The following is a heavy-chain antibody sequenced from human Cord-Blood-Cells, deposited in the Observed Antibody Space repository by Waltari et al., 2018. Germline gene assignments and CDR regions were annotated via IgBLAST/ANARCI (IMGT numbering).Heavy chain of an antibody. D-gene: IGHD3-10*01. J-gene: IGHJ6*02. CDR2: IRSKANSYAT. CDR3: TSITMVQGVSTYYYYYYGMDV. Sequence: IRSKANSYATAYAASVKGRFTISRDDSKNTAYLQMNSLKTEDTAVYYCTSITMVQGVSTYYYYYYGMDVWGQGTTVTVSS. V-gene: IGHV3-73*01.